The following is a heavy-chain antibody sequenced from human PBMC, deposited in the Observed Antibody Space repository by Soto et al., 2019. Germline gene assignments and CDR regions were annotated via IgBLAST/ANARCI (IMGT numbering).Heavy chain of an antibody. V-gene: IGHV1-69*01. D-gene: IGHD2-2*01. CDR2: IIPVFGTA. Sequence: QAQLEQSGGEVKKPGSSVKVSCKASRVAFSKFIVTWVRQAPGLGLVWVGGIIPVFGTANYAQKFQGRVTITADESTSTSYMEVNNLRSEYTAVYYCAKVRYSSPMGYYYGMDVWGQGTTVTVS. J-gene: IGHJ6*02. CDR1: RVAFSKFI. CDR3: AKVRYSSPMGYYYGMDV.